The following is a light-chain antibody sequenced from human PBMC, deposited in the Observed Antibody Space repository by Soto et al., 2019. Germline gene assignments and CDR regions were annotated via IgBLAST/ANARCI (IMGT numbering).Light chain of an antibody. CDR2: GAS. Sequence: EIVLTQSPGTLSLSPVERATLSCRASQSVSSSYLAWYQQKPGQAPRLLIYGASSRATGIPDRFSGSGSGTDFTLTISRLEPEEFAVYYCQQYDSSPLTFGGGTKVEIK. CDR3: QQYDSSPLT. J-gene: IGKJ4*01. CDR1: QSVSSSY. V-gene: IGKV3-20*01.